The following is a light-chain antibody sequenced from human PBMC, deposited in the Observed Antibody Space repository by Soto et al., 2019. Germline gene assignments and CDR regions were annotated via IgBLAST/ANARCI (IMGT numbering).Light chain of an antibody. J-gene: IGKJ2*01. CDR2: GTS. V-gene: IGKV3-20*01. CDR1: ENVATSY. CDR3: QEYGRSPYT. Sequence: EIVLTQSPGTLSLSPGERATLSCRASENVATSYLGWYQQKPGQAPRLLISGTSTSATGIPDRFSGAGSGTDFILTISSLEPEDSSIYFCQEYGRSPYTFGRGPKLEIK.